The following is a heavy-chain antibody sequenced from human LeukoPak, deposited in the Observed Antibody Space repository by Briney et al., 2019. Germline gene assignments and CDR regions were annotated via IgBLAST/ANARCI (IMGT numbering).Heavy chain of an antibody. V-gene: IGHV3-23*01. CDR3: AKGGMVRGVMDPIDY. D-gene: IGHD3-10*01. CDR2: ISGSGGST. Sequence: GGSLRLSCAASGFTFSSYAMSWVRQAPGKGLEWASAISGSGGSTYYADSVKGRFTISRDNSKNTLYLQMNSLRAEDTAVYYCAKGGMVRGVMDPIDYWGQGTLVTVSS. CDR1: GFTFSSYA. J-gene: IGHJ4*02.